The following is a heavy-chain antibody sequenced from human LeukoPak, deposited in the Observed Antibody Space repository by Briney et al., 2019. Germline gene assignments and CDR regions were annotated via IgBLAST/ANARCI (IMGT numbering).Heavy chain of an antibody. CDR2: INPNSGGT. V-gene: IGHV1-2*02. Sequence: ASVKVSCKASGYTFTGYYMHWVRQAPGQGLEWMGWINPNSGGTNYAQKFQGRVTMTRDTSISTAYMELSRLRSDDTAVYYCARVSGRIAARPGYYYYYYMDVWGKGTTVTVSS. J-gene: IGHJ6*03. D-gene: IGHD6-6*01. CDR3: ARVSGRIAARPGYYYYYYMDV. CDR1: GYTFTGYY.